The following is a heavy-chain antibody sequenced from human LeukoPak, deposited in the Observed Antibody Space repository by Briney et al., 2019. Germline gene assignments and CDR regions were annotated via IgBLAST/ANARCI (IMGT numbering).Heavy chain of an antibody. Sequence: ASVKVSCKASGYTFTSYYINWVRQATGQGLEWMGWMNPNSGNTGYAQKFQGRVTMTRNTSISTAYMELSSLRSEATAVYYCARASGGYSYGHGYYYYYMDVWGKGTTVTI. CDR3: ARASGGYSYGHGYYYYYMDV. D-gene: IGHD5-18*01. J-gene: IGHJ6*03. CDR1: GYTFTSYY. CDR2: MNPNSGNT. V-gene: IGHV1-8*01.